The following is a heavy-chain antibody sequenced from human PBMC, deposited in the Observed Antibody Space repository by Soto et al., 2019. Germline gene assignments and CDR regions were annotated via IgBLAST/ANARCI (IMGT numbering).Heavy chain of an antibody. D-gene: IGHD5-12*01. J-gene: IGHJ5*02. Sequence: QVQLVESGGGVVQPGRSLRLSCVASGFTFSSFGMHWVRQAPGKGLEWVAAISYDELDKYYADSVKGRFTISRDNSKNTLFLQVNSLRVEDTAMYYCAKGPRPGLRPTRDNGLDPWGQGTLVTVSS. CDR2: ISYDELDK. V-gene: IGHV3-30*18. CDR3: AKGPRPGLRPTRDNGLDP. CDR1: GFTFSSFG.